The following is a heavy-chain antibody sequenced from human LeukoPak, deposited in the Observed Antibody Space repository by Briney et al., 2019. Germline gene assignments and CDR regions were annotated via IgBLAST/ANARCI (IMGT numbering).Heavy chain of an antibody. J-gene: IGHJ4*02. CDR1: GFTFSTDW. Sequence: PGGSLRLSCVASGFTFSTDWMHWVRQVPGKGLVWVARINNDGSDTSYADSVKGRFTISRDNAKNTVYLQMKSLRSEDTALYHCVRDPASERWLFDYWGQGTLVTVSS. CDR3: VRDPASERWLFDY. D-gene: IGHD6-19*01. CDR2: INNDGSDT. V-gene: IGHV3-74*01.